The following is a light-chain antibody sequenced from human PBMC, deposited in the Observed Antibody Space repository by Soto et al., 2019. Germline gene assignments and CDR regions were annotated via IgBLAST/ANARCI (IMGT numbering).Light chain of an antibody. CDR3: SSFTSTSTVL. Sequence: QSALTQPASVSGSPGQSITISCTGTSSDVGGYNYVSWYQQHPGKAPKLMIYNVSNRPSGVSNRFSGSKSGNTASLTISGVQAEDEGHYYCSSFTSTSTVLFGGGTKLTV. J-gene: IGLJ2*01. CDR2: NVS. V-gene: IGLV2-14*01. CDR1: SSDVGGYNY.